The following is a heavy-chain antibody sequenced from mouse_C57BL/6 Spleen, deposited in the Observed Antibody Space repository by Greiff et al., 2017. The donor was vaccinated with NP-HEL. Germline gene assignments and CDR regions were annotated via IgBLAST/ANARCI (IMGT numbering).Heavy chain of an antibody. V-gene: IGHV1-26*01. Sequence: EVQLQQSGPELVKPGASVKISCKASGYTFTDYYMNWVKQSHGKSLEWIGDINPNNGGTSYNQKFKGKATLTVDKSSSTAYMELRSLTSEDSAVYYCARTHYGNLAWFAYWGQGTLVTVSA. D-gene: IGHD2-1*01. CDR2: INPNNGGT. J-gene: IGHJ3*01. CDR3: ARTHYGNLAWFAY. CDR1: GYTFTDYY.